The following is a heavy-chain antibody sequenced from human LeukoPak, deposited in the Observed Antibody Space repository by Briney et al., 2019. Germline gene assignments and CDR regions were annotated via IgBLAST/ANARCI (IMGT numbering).Heavy chain of an antibody. CDR1: GLTFSSYA. CDR2: ISGSSGHT. D-gene: IGHD3-3*01. J-gene: IGHJ4*02. Sequence: PGGSLRLSCAASGLTFSSYAMSWVRQAPGKGLEWVSAISGSSGHTYYADSVKGRFTISRDNSKNTLYLQMNSLRAEDTAVYYCAKVGLSEMEWILYSDHWGQGTLVTVSS. V-gene: IGHV3-23*01. CDR3: AKVGLSEMEWILYSDH.